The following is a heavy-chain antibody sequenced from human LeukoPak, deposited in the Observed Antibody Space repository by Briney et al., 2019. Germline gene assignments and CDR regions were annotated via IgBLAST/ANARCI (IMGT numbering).Heavy chain of an antibody. V-gene: IGHV3-9*03. CDR1: GFTFDDYA. Sequence: GGSLRLSCAASGFTFDDYAMHWVRQAPGKGLEWVSGISWNSGSIGYADSVKGRFTISRDNAKDSLYLQMNSLRAEDMALYYCAKDKGITTAFDYWGQGTLVTVSS. D-gene: IGHD1-14*01. CDR2: ISWNSGSI. CDR3: AKDKGITTAFDY. J-gene: IGHJ4*02.